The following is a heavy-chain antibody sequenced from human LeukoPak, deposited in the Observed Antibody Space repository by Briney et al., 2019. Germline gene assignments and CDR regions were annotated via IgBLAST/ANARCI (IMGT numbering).Heavy chain of an antibody. CDR3: AKGDSIAARPSHDAFDI. CDR2: IRYGGSDE. Sequence: GGSLRLSCAASGFTFRSYGMHWVRQAPGKGLEWVTFIRYGGSDEYYADSVKGRFTISRDNSKNTLYLQMNSLRAEDTAMYYCAKGDSIAARPSHDAFDIWGQGTMVTVSS. V-gene: IGHV3-30*02. D-gene: IGHD6-6*01. J-gene: IGHJ3*02. CDR1: GFTFRSYG.